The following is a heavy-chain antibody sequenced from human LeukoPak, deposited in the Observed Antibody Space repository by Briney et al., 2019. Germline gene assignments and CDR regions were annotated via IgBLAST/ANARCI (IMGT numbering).Heavy chain of an antibody. V-gene: IGHV1-18*01. D-gene: IGHD2-15*01. CDR3: ARVRYCSGGSCLPLYYYYYYMDV. CDR1: GYTFTSYG. J-gene: IGHJ6*03. CDR2: ISAYNGNT. Sequence: ASVKVSCKASGYTFTSYGISWVRQAPGQGLEWMGWISAYNGNTNYAQKLQGRVTMTTDTSTSTAYMELRSLRSDDTAVYYCARVRYCSGGSCLPLYYYYYYMDVWGKGTTVTVSS.